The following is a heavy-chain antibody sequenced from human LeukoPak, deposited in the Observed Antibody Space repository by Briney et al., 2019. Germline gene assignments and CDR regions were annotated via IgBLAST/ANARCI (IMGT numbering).Heavy chain of an antibody. CDR2: IYYSGST. Sequence: SETLSLTCTVSGGSISSSSYYWGWIRQPPGKGLEWIGSIYYSGSTYYNPSLKSRVTISVGTSKNQFSLKLSSVTAADTAVYYCARSGANYYGSGVVDYWGQGTLVTVSS. J-gene: IGHJ4*02. CDR1: GGSISSSSYY. CDR3: ARSGANYYGSGVVDY. D-gene: IGHD3-10*01. V-gene: IGHV4-39*01.